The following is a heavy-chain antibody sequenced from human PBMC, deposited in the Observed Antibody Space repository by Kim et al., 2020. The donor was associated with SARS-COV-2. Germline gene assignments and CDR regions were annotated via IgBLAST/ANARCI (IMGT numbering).Heavy chain of an antibody. Sequence: SVKVSCKASGFTFTSSSMQWVRQARGQRLEWLGWIVVGSGNTNYAQKFLERVTITRDMSTSTAYMELSSLGSEDTAVYYCAAVRGASTGTTHYYYAMDVWGQGTTVTVSS. J-gene: IGHJ6*02. V-gene: IGHV1-58*02. CDR3: AAVRGASTGTTHYYYAMDV. CDR1: GFTFTSSS. CDR2: IVVGSGNT. D-gene: IGHD3-10*01.